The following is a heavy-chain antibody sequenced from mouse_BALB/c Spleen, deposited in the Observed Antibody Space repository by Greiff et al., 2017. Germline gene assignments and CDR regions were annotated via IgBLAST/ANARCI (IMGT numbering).Heavy chain of an antibody. CDR3: TREAFAY. V-gene: IGHV1-18*01. Sequence: VQLQQFGAELVKPGASVKISCKASGYTFTDYNMDWVKQSHGKSLEWIGDINPNYDSTSYNQKFKGKAKLTAVTSTSTAYMELSSLTNEDSAVYYCTREAFAYWGQGTLVTVSA. CDR1: GYTFTDYN. D-gene: IGHD3-2*02. CDR2: INPNYDST. J-gene: IGHJ3*01.